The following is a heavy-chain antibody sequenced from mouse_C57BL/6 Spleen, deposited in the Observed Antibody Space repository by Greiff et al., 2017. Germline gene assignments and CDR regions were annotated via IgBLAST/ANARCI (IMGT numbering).Heavy chain of an antibody. Sequence: QVQLQQSGAELMKPGASVKLSCQASGYTFTGYWVEWVKQRPGHGLAWIGEILPGSGSTNYHEKVKGKATITADTSSNTAYMQISGLSAEDSAIYCCERGWGFDYWGQGTTVTVSS. J-gene: IGHJ2*01. CDR2: ILPGSGST. D-gene: IGHD3-3*01. V-gene: IGHV1-9*01. CDR3: ERGWGFDY. CDR1: GYTFTGYW.